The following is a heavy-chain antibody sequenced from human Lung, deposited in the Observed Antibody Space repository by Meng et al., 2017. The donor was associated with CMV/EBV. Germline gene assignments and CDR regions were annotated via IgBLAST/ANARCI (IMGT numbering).Heavy chain of an antibody. D-gene: IGHD1-26*01. CDR3: TTLTRGYSGD. J-gene: IGHJ4*02. V-gene: IGHV3-15*01. CDR2: IKSKTDGGTT. Sequence: GESLKISCAASGFTFSNAWMSWVRQAPGKGLEWVGRIKSKTDGGTTDYAAPVKGRFTISRDDSKNTLYLQMNSLKTEDTAVYYCTTLTRGYSGDWGQGTXVTXSS. CDR1: GFTFSNAW.